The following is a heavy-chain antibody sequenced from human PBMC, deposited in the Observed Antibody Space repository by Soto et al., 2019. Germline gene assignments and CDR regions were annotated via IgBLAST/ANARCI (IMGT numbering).Heavy chain of an antibody. D-gene: IGHD4-17*01. J-gene: IGHJ4*02. Sequence: VQVVASGGGLVQPGRSLRLSCAVSGFRFEQYVMHWVRQAPGKGLEWVSVISSDGRNAYYADSVKGRFTISRDNSENTLFLQLNSLRAEDTAMYYCAGTTVTTVGYFDYWGQGTLVTVSS. CDR1: GFRFEQYV. CDR2: ISSDGRNA. V-gene: IGHV3-30*03. CDR3: AGTTVTTVGYFDY.